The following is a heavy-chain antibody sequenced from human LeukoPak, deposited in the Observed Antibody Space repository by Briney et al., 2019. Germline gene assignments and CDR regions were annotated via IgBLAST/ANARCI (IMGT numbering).Heavy chain of an antibody. D-gene: IGHD6-19*01. CDR3: ARAVPGTAELDY. J-gene: IGHJ4*02. CDR2: IGTAGDT. CDR1: GFSFSSYD. Sequence: GGSLRLSCAASGFSFSSYDMHWVRQGTGKGLEWVSGIGTAGDTYYPGSVKGRFTISRENAKNSLYLQMNSLRVGDTAVYFGARAVPGTAELDYWGQGTLVTVSS. V-gene: IGHV3-13*01.